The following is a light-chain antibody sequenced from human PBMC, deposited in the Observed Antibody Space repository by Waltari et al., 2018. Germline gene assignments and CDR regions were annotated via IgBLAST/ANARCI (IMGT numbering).Light chain of an antibody. Sequence: DIQLTQSPSFLSAAVGDRVTITCRASQGVSSYLAWYQQKPGKAHKVLIYGASTLQRGVPSRFSGSGSGTEFSLTIISLQPEDSATYYCQQLHSYPRTFGQGTKLEIK. V-gene: IGKV1-9*01. CDR1: QGVSSY. CDR3: QQLHSYPRT. CDR2: GAS. J-gene: IGKJ2*02.